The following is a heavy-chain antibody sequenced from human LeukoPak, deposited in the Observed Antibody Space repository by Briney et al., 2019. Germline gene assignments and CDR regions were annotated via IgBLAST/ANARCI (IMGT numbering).Heavy chain of an antibody. V-gene: IGHV4-39*01. CDR3: ARRDYDFWSGYYTGGAFDI. J-gene: IGHJ3*02. CDR1: GGSISSSSYY. CDR2: IYCSGST. D-gene: IGHD3-3*01. Sequence: SETLSLTCTVSGGSISSSSYYWGWIRQPPGKGLEWIGSIYCSGSTYYNPSLKSRVTISVDTSKNQFSLKLSSVTAADTAVYYCARRDYDFWSGYYTGGAFDIWGQGTMVTVSS.